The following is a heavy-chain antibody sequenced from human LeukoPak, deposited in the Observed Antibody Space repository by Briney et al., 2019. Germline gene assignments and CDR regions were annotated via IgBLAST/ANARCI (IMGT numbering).Heavy chain of an antibody. CDR1: GFTVSSNY. J-gene: IGHJ6*02. Sequence: GGSLRLSCAASGFTVSSNYMSWVRQAPGMGLEWVSVIYSGGSTYYADSVKGRFTISRDNSKNTLYLQMNSLRAEDTAVYYCARLATYYYYGMDVWGQGTTVTVSS. D-gene: IGHD2-15*01. CDR3: ARLATYYYYGMDV. CDR2: IYSGGST. V-gene: IGHV3-53*01.